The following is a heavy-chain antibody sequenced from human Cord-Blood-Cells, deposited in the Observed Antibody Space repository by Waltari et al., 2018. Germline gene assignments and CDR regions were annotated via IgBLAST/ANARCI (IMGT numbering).Heavy chain of an antibody. CDR3: ARESGDDDFDI. CDR1: GGTFSSYA. Sequence: QVQLVQSGAEVKKPGSSVKVSCKASGGTFSSYAISLVRQASGQGLEWMGRIIPILGIANYAHKFQVRVTVTADKATSTAYMRLSSLRSQDTAVYYCARESGDDDFDIWGQGTMVTVSS. J-gene: IGHJ3*02. D-gene: IGHD2-15*01. CDR2: IIPILGIA. V-gene: IGHV1-69*09.